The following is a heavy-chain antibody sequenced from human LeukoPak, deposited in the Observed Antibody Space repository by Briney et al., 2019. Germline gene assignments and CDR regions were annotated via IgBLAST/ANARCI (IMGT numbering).Heavy chain of an antibody. CDR3: AKDGSYDFWSGYLPYFDY. J-gene: IGHJ4*02. V-gene: IGHV3-48*01. D-gene: IGHD3-3*01. Sequence: GGSLRLSCAASGFTFTCCGMNWVRQAPGKGLEWVSYISSSGSTIYYADSVKGRFTISRDNSKNTLYLQMNSLRAEDTAVYYCAKDGSYDFWSGYLPYFDYWGQGTLVTVSS. CDR2: ISSSGSTI. CDR1: GFTFTCCG.